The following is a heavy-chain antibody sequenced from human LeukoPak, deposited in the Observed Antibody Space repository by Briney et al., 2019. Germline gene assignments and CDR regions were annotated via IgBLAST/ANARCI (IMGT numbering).Heavy chain of an antibody. V-gene: IGHV3-20*04. J-gene: IGHJ4*02. CDR3: ARDVLGFYYDSSGYSPYPQDY. D-gene: IGHD3-22*01. CDR2: INWNGGST. CDR1: GFTFDDYG. Sequence: GGSLRLSCAASGFTFDDYGMSWVRQAPGKGLEWVSGINWNGGSTGYADSVKGRFTISRDNAKNSLYLQMNSLRAEDTALYYCARDVLGFYYDSSGYSPYPQDYWGQGTLVTVSS.